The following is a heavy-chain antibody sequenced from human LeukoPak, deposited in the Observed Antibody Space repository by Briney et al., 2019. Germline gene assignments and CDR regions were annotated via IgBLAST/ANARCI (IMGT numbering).Heavy chain of an antibody. CDR3: ARLMSITMVRGVTLNWFDP. Sequence: SVKVSCKASGGTFSSYAISWVRQAPGQGLEWMGGIIPIFGTANYAQKFQGRVTITADESTSTAYMELSSLRSEDTAVYYCARLMSITMVRGVTLNWFDPWGQGTLVTVSS. J-gene: IGHJ5*02. V-gene: IGHV1-69*13. CDR1: GGTFSSYA. CDR2: IIPIFGTA. D-gene: IGHD3-10*01.